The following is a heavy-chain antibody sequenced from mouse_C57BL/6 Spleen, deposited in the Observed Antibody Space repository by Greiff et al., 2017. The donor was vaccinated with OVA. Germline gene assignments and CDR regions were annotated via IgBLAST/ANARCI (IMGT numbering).Heavy chain of an antibody. V-gene: IGHV1-69*01. CDR2: IDSSDSYA. Sequence: QVQLQQSGAELVMPGASVKLSCKASGYTFTSYWMHWVKQRPGQGLEWIGEIDSSDSYANYNQKLKGKSTLTVDKSSSTAYMQLSSLTSEDSAVYYCARALLLYAMDYWGQGTSVTVSS. D-gene: IGHD2-12*01. CDR3: ARALLLYAMDY. J-gene: IGHJ4*01. CDR1: GYTFTSYW.